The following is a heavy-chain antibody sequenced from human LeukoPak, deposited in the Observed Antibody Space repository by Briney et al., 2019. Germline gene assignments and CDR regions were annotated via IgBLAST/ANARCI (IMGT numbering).Heavy chain of an antibody. J-gene: IGHJ4*02. V-gene: IGHV3-7*03. Sequence: GGSLRLSCTASEIIFDTYWMSWVRQAPGKGLEWVANINRDGGETYYVDSVRGRFTISRDNARNSLYLQMSSLRVDDMAIYYCARSNQIGTTDYWGQGTLVTVSS. CDR3: ARSNQIGTTDY. CDR1: EIIFDTYW. CDR2: INRDGGET. D-gene: IGHD1-1*01.